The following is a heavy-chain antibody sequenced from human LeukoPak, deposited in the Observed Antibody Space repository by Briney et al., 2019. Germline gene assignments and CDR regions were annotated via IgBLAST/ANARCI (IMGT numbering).Heavy chain of an antibody. CDR2: IIDSGRT. CDR1: GGSFSGHY. Sequence: SETLSLTCAVHGGSFSGHYWSWIRQPPGKGLEWIGEIIDSGRTNYNPSLRSRVSISVDMSKNQFSLKLSSVTAADTAVYYCARDLVWFDPWGQGTLVTAYS. J-gene: IGHJ5*02. V-gene: IGHV4-34*12. CDR3: ARDLVWFDP.